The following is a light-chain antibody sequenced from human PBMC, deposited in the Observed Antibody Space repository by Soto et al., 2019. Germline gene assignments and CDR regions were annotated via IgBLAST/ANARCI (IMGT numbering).Light chain of an antibody. V-gene: IGLV2-14*01. CDR3: CSYTSSSTYV. Sequence: QSALTQPASVSGSPGQSITISCTGTSSAVGGYNYVSWYQQHPGKAPKLMICDVSNRPSGVSNRFSGSKSGNTASLTISGLQAEDEADYYCCSYTSSSTYVFGTGTKVTVL. CDR2: DVS. CDR1: SSAVGGYNY. J-gene: IGLJ1*01.